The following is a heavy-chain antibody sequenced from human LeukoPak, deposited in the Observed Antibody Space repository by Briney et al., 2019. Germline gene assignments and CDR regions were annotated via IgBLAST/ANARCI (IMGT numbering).Heavy chain of an antibody. CDR3: ARDYGTTVVARGAFAV. Sequence: PGGSLRLSCAASGFTFSHYGMHWVRQAPGEGLEWVAIIWYDGSNAYYADSVKGRFTISRDNSKNTVYLQMDSLRGEDTAVYFCARDYGTTVVARGAFAVWGQGTMVTVSS. V-gene: IGHV3-33*01. CDR2: IWYDGSNA. J-gene: IGHJ3*01. D-gene: IGHD4-23*01. CDR1: GFTFSHYG.